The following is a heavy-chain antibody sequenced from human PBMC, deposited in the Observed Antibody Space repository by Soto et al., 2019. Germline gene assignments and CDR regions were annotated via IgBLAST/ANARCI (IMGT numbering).Heavy chain of an antibody. D-gene: IGHD5-12*01. J-gene: IGHJ6*02. V-gene: IGHV3-23*01. Sequence: GGSLRLSCAASGFTFSSYAMSWVRQAPGKGLEWVSAISGSGGSTYYADSVKGRFTISRDNSKNTLYLQMNSLRAEDTAVYYWAKDLPEVATIGDYYGMDVWGQGTTVTVSS. CDR1: GFTFSSYA. CDR2: ISGSGGST. CDR3: AKDLPEVATIGDYYGMDV.